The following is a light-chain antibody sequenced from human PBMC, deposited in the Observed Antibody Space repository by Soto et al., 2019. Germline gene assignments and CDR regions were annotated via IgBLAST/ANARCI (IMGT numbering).Light chain of an antibody. V-gene: IGKV1-5*01. CDR3: QQYNSFSYT. Sequence: DIQMTQSPSTLSASVGDRVTITCRASESIATWLAWYQHKAGKSPRLLIYGASNLERGVPSRFSGSGSGTEFTLTISSLQPDDSATYYCQQYNSFSYTFGPGTKLEIK. J-gene: IGKJ2*01. CDR1: ESIATW. CDR2: GAS.